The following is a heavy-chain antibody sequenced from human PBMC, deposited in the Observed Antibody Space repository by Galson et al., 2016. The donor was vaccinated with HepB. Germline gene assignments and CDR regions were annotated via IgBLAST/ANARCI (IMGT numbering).Heavy chain of an antibody. CDR2: IKSKTDGGTT. D-gene: IGHD2-2*01. Sequence: SLRLSCAASGFTFSNAWMSWVRQAPGKGLEWVGRIKSKTDGGTTDYAAPVKGRFTISRDDSKNTLFLQMNSLKIEDTAVYYCTTDFICGNISCIVFDYWGQGNLVTVSS. V-gene: IGHV3-15*01. J-gene: IGHJ4*02. CDR3: TTDFICGNISCIVFDY. CDR1: GFTFSNAW.